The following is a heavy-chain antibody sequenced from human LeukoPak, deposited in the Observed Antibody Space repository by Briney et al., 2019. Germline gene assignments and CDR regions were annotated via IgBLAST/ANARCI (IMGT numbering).Heavy chain of an antibody. CDR3: ARERAGSAFDY. CDR1: GGSISSYY. J-gene: IGHJ4*02. CDR2: IYYSGST. V-gene: IGHV4-59*01. D-gene: IGHD6-13*01. Sequence: PSETLSLTCTVSGGSISSYYWSWIRQPPGKRLEWIGYIYYSGSTNYNPSLKSRVTISVDTSKNQFSLKLSSVTAADTAVYYCARERAGSAFDYWGQGTLVTVSS.